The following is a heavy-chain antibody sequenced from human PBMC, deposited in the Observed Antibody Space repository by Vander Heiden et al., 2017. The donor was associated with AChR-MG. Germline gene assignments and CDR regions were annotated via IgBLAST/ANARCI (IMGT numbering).Heavy chain of an antibody. CDR2: ISGSGGST. J-gene: IGHJ5*02. Sequence: EVQLLEDGGGLVQHGGSLRLSCAASGLTFSSYAMSGGSQEPGKGLEWVSAISGSGGSTYDADSVKGRFTISRDNTKNTLYLQMNSLRAEDTAVYYCSKLAAAGIIPWGQGTLVTVSS. D-gene: IGHD6-13*01. CDR3: SKLAAAGIIP. V-gene: IGHV3-23*01. CDR1: GLTFSSYA.